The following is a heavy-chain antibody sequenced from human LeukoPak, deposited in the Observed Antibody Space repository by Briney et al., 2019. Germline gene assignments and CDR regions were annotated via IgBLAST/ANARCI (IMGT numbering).Heavy chain of an antibody. CDR3: AKDSGWFRFDY. CDR1: GFTFNNYA. CDR2: ISGSGGTT. Sequence: PGGSLRLSCAASGFTFNNYAMNWVRQAPGKGLEWVSVISGSGGTTYYADSVKGRFTISRDSSKNTLYLQMNSLRAEDTAVYYCAKDSGWFRFDYWGQGTLVTVSS. J-gene: IGHJ4*02. V-gene: IGHV3-23*01. D-gene: IGHD6-13*01.